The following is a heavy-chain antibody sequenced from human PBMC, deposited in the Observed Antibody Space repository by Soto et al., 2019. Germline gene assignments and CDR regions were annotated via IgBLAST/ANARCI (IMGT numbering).Heavy chain of an antibody. J-gene: IGHJ6*03. CDR1: GFTFSSYW. CDR3: ARSIAGDYTLYYYYYYYMDV. V-gene: IGHV3-7*01. D-gene: IGHD4-4*01. CDR2: IKQDGSEK. Sequence: PGGSLRLSCAASGFTFSSYWMSWVRQAPGKGLEWVANIKQDGSEKYYVDSVKGRFTISRDNAKNSLYLQMNSLRAEDTAVYYCARSIAGDYTLYYYYYYYMDVWGKGTTVTVSS.